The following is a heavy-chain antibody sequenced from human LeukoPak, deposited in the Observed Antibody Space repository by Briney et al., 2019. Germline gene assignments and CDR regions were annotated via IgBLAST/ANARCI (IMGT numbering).Heavy chain of an antibody. CDR1: GFTFSSYA. CDR2: ISYDGSNK. Sequence: PGRSLRLSCAASGFTFSSYAMHWVRQAPGKGLEWVAVISYDGSNKYYADSVKGRFTISRDNSKNTLYLQMNSLRAEDTAVYYCARDVAVAGHYWGQGTLVTVSS. CDR3: ARDVAVAGHY. D-gene: IGHD6-19*01. J-gene: IGHJ4*02. V-gene: IGHV3-30-3*01.